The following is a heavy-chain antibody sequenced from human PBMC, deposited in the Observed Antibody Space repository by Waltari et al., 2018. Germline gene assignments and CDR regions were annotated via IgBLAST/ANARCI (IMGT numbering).Heavy chain of an antibody. CDR2: ISWDGGST. D-gene: IGHD4-17*01. CDR3: AKELDYGFDY. Sequence: EVQLVESGGGLVQPGGSLRLSCAASGFTFSYYYMSGVRQAPGKGLEWVSLISWDGGSTYYADSVKGRFTISRDNSKNSLYLQMNSLRAEDTALYYCAKELDYGFDYWGQGTLVTVSS. CDR1: GFTFSYYY. V-gene: IGHV3-43D*04. J-gene: IGHJ4*02.